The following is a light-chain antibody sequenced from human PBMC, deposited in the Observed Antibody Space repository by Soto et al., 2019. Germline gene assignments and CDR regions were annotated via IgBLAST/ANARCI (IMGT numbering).Light chain of an antibody. J-gene: IGLJ3*02. CDR2: DVS. Sequence: QSVLTQPRSVSGSPGQSVTISCTGTSSDVGGYNYVSWYQQHPGKAPKLMIYDVSKRPSGVPDRFSGSKSGNTASLTISGLQAEDEADYYCSSSAGSDTGVFGGGTKLTVL. CDR1: SSDVGGYNY. V-gene: IGLV2-11*01. CDR3: SSSAGSDTGV.